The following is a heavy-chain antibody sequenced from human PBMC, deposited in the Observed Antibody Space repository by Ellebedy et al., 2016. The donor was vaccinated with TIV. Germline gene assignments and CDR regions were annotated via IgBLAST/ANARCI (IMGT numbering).Heavy chain of an antibody. J-gene: IGHJ4*02. CDR1: GYIFTSYG. CDR3: ARARSSGWLHTPDY. D-gene: IGHD6-19*01. Sequence: AASVKVSCKASGYIFTSYGISWVRQAPGQGLEWMGIINPSGGSTTYAQKLQGRVTMTRDTSTSTVYMELSSLRSEDTAVYYCARARSSGWLHTPDYWGQGILVTVSS. V-gene: IGHV1-46*04. CDR2: INPSGGST.